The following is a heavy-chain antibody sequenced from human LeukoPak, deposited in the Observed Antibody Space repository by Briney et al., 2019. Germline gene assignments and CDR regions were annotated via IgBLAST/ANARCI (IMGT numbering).Heavy chain of an antibody. V-gene: IGHV3-48*04. CDR2: ISSSSSTI. CDR1: GFTFSSYS. Sequence: GGSLTLSCAASGFTFSSYSMNWVHQAPGKGLEWVSYISSSSSTIYYADSVKGRFAISRDNAKNSLYLQMNSLRAEDTAVYYCARDTIAAAGYDAFDIWGQGTMVTVSS. D-gene: IGHD6-13*01. CDR3: ARDTIAAAGYDAFDI. J-gene: IGHJ3*02.